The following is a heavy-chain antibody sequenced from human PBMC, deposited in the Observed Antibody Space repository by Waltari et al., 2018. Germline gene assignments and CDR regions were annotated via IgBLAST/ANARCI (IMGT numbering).Heavy chain of an antibody. CDR2: INSDGSDT. CDR1: GFTFSSNW. Sequence: EVQLVESGGGLVQPGGSLRFSCAASGFTFSSNWMHWVRQAPGKGLMWVSRINSDGSDTSYADSVKGRFTISRDNAKNTLYLQMNSLRAEDAAVYYCILLSHPGSWGQGTLVTVSS. CDR3: ILLSHPGS. V-gene: IGHV3-74*01. J-gene: IGHJ5*02. D-gene: IGHD2-15*01.